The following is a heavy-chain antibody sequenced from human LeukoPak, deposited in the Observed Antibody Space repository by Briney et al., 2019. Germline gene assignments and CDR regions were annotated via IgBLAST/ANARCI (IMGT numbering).Heavy chain of an antibody. V-gene: IGHV4-61*02. CDR1: GGSISSGNYY. D-gene: IGHD3-16*01. J-gene: IGHJ5*02. Sequence: SETLSLTCTVSGGSISSGNYYYSWIRQPAGKGLEWLGRIYTSGTTNYNPSLRGRVTISVDTSKNQFSLSLISVTSADTAVYYCARRLDQRPHWFDPWGQGTLVTVSS. CDR3: ARRLDQRPHWFDP. CDR2: IYTSGTT.